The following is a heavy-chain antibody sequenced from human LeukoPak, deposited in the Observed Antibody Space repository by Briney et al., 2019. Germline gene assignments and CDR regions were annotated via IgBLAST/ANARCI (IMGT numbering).Heavy chain of an antibody. CDR1: GFTFSTYI. V-gene: IGHV3-9*03. D-gene: IGHD1-26*01. CDR3: ARGNSGSYSQDWFDP. CDR2: ISWNSGTI. Sequence: FLRLSCAASGFTFSTYIMNWVRQNPGKGLEWVSGISWNSGTIGYADSVKGRFTISRDNAKNSLYLHMNSLRDDDMALYYCARGNSGSYSQDWFDPWGQGTLVTVSS. J-gene: IGHJ5*02.